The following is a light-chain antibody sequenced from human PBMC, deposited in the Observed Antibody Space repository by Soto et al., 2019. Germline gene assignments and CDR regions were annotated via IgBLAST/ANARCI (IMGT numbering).Light chain of an antibody. CDR2: DVS. CDR1: SRDVGGYDY. J-gene: IGLJ1*01. CDR3: SSYTSSSTYV. Sequence: QSVLTQPASVSGSPGQSIAISCTGTSRDVGGYDYVAGYQQHPGKAPKLMIYDVSNRPSGVSNRFSGSKSDNTASLTISGLQAEDEADYYCSSYTSSSTYVFGTGTKVTVL. V-gene: IGLV2-14*01.